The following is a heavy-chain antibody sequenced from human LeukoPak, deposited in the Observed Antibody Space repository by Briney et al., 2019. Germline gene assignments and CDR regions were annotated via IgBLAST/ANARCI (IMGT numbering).Heavy chain of an antibody. CDR3: ARDVATTGWYTFDY. Sequence: SQTLSLTCAISGDSVSSINGAWNWVRQSPSRGLEWLGRTYYRSKWYSDYAVPIQGRISINPDTSKNQFTLHLFSVAPDDTAVYYCARDVATTGWYTFDYWGQGTRVTVSS. CDR1: GDSVSSINGA. CDR2: TYYRSKWYS. J-gene: IGHJ4*02. D-gene: IGHD6-19*01. V-gene: IGHV6-1*01.